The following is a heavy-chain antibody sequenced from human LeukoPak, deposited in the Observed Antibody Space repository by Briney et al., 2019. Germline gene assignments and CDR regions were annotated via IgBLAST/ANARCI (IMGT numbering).Heavy chain of an antibody. CDR3: ATTETPDAFDI. CDR2: INHSGST. Sequence: SETLSLTCAVYGGSFSGYYWSWIRQPPGKGLEWIGEINHSGSTNYNPSLKSRVTISVDTSKNQFSLKLSSVTAADTAVYYCATTETPDAFDIWGQGTMVTVSS. CDR1: GGSFSGYY. J-gene: IGHJ3*02. V-gene: IGHV4-34*01.